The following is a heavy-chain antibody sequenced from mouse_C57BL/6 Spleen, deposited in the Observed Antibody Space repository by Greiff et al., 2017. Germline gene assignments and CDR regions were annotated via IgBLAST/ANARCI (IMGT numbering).Heavy chain of an antibody. Sequence: VQLKESGPELVKPGASVKISCTASGYSFTDYNMNWVKQSNGKSLEWIGVINPNYGTTSYNQKFKGKATLTVDKSSSTAYMQLNSLTSEDSAVYYGARSCSNYVREFDYWGQGTTVTVAS. V-gene: IGHV1-39*01. CDR1: GYSFTDYN. J-gene: IGHJ2*01. CDR2: INPNYGTT. CDR3: ARSCSNYVREFDY. D-gene: IGHD2-5*01.